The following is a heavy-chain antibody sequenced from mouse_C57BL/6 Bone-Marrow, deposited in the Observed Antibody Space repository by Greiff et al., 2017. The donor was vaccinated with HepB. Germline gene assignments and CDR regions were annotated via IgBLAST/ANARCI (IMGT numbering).Heavy chain of an antibody. Sequence: EVQLVESGPGLVKPSQSLSLTCSVTGYSITSGYYWNWIRQFPGNKLEWMGYISYDGSNNYNPSLKNRISITRDTSKNQFFLKLNSVTTEDTATYYCATDYDVFAYWGQGTLVTVSA. CDR3: ATDYDVFAY. CDR1: GYSITSGYY. D-gene: IGHD2-4*01. J-gene: IGHJ3*01. V-gene: IGHV3-6*01. CDR2: ISYDGSN.